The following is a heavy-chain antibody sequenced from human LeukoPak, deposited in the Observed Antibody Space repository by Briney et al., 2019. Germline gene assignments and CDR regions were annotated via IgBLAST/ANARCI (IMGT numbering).Heavy chain of an antibody. V-gene: IGHV3-23*01. Sequence: GGSLRLSCVASGFTFSNYAMSWVRQAPGKGLEWVSSIFPSGGEIHYADSVRGRFTISRDNSKSTLSLQMNSLRAEDTAIYYCATYRQVLLPFESWGQGTLVTVSS. CDR2: IFPSGGEI. CDR3: ATYRQVLLPFES. D-gene: IGHD2-8*02. J-gene: IGHJ4*02. CDR1: GFTFSNYA.